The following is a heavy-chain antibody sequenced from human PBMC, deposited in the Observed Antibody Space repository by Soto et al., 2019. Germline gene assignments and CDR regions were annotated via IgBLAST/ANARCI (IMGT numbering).Heavy chain of an antibody. CDR3: ARGDSSGLDS. J-gene: IGHJ4*02. D-gene: IGHD6-19*01. CDR2: IIPILGIA. CDR1: GGTSSSYT. Sequence: QVQLVQSGAEEKKPGSSMKVSCKASGGTSSSYTISWVRQAPGQGPEWMGRIIPILGIAKYAQRFQGRVTITADISSSTAYMELSSLRSEDTAVYYCARGDSSGLDSWGQGTLVTVSS. V-gene: IGHV1-69*02.